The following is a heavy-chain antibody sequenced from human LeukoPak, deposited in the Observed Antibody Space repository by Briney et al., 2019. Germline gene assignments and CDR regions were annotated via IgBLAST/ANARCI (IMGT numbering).Heavy chain of an antibody. V-gene: IGHV3-48*02. CDR2: ISATRDIT. J-gene: IGHJ4*02. CDR1: GFNYSSYT. D-gene: IGHD6-13*01. CDR3: AKAPYRGGSSWTEFDY. Sequence: GGSLRLSCAAFGFNYSSYTMNWVRQAPGMGLEWLSYISATRDITYYADSVKGRYTISRDNAKNTVYLQMNSLRDEDTAVYYCAKAPYRGGSSWTEFDYWGQGTLVTVSS.